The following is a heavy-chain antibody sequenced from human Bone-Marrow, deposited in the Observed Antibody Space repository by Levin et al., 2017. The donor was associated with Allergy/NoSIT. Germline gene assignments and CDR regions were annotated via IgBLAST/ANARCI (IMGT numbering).Heavy chain of an antibody. V-gene: IGHV1-2*06. D-gene: IGHD3-3*01. CDR1: GYTFTGYY. CDR2: INPNSGGT. CDR3: ARDVDDFWSGYYQNWFDP. Sequence: ASVKVSCKASGYTFTGYYMHWVRQAPGQGLEWMGRINPNSGGTNYAQKFQGRVTMTRDTSISTAYMELSRLRSDDTAVYYCARDVDDFWSGYYQNWFDPWGQGTLVTVSS. J-gene: IGHJ5*02.